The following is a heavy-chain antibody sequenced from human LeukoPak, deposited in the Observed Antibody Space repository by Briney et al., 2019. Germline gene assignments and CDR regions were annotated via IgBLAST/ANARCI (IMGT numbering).Heavy chain of an antibody. V-gene: IGHV1-24*01. CDR2: FNREDDEP. CDR1: GYTLTDFS. D-gene: IGHD3-22*01. J-gene: IGHJ4*02. CDR3: ATLDSYYDNSGRPLIPD. Sequence: ASVKVSCNISGYTLTDFSMHWVRQAPGKGLELMGGFNREDDEPIYAPHFRGRVTVTEDTSTDTAYMELSSLRSEDTAVYYCATLDSYYDNSGRPLIPDWGQGTLVTVSS.